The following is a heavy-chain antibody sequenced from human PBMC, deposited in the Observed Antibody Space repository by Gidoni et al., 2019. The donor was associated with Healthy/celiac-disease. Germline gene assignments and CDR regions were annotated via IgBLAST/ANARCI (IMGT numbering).Heavy chain of an antibody. CDR2: ISSSSSYI. D-gene: IGHD2-2*01. J-gene: IGHJ3*02. Sequence: EVQLVESGGGLVKPGGSLSLSCAASGFPFSSYSMNWVRQAPGKGLEWVSSISSSSSYIYYADSVKGRFTISRDNAKNSLYLQMNSLRAEDTAVYYCARDSEVPAAMLRGIDAFDIWGQGTMVTVSS. CDR3: ARDSEVPAAMLRGIDAFDI. CDR1: GFPFSSYS. V-gene: IGHV3-21*01.